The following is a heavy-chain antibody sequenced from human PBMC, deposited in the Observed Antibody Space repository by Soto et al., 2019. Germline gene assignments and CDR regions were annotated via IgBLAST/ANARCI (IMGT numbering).Heavy chain of an antibody. Sequence: PSETLSLTCTISGGVISNYYWNWIRQSPGKGLEWLGHVYFRGSTNYNPSLKSRVSISVDTSKNQFSLKLTSVTAPDTAVYYCARGWRDRDFDFWGQGALVTITS. J-gene: IGHJ4*02. CDR3: ARGWRDRDFDF. CDR2: VYFRGST. CDR1: GGVISNYY. V-gene: IGHV4-59*01. D-gene: IGHD2-15*01.